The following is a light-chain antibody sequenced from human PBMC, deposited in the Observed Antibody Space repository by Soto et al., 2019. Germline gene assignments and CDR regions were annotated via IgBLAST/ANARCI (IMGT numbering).Light chain of an antibody. CDR3: GADHGSGSNFVYV. J-gene: IGLJ1*01. Sequence: QSVLTQPPSASASLGASVTLTCTLSSAYSNYKVDWYQQRPGKGPRFVMRVGTGGIVGSKGDGIPDRFSVLGSGLNRYLTIKNIQEEDESDYHCGADHGSGSNFVYVFGTGTMVTVL. V-gene: IGLV9-49*01. CDR2: VGTGGIVG. CDR1: SAYSNYK.